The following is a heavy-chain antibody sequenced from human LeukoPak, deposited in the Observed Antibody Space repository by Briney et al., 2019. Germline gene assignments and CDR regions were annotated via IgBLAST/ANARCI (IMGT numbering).Heavy chain of an antibody. CDR3: ARDPGHYYYGMDV. J-gene: IGHJ6*02. CDR1: GFNLRTYW. Sequence: GSLRLSCAVTGFNLRTYWIHWVRHSPGRGLEWVARINGEGSRISYADSVRGRFTISRDNAKNTAYLQMSSLRAEDTALYYCARDPGHYYYGMDVWGQGTTVVVSS. CDR2: INGEGSRI. V-gene: IGHV3-74*01.